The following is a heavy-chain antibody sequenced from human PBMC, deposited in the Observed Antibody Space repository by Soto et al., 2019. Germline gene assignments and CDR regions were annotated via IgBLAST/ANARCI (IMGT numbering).Heavy chain of an antibody. J-gene: IGHJ5*02. D-gene: IGHD3-3*01. CDR3: ARDVHDLHNWFDP. CDR2: IYYSGST. CDR1: GGSVSSGSYY. V-gene: IGHV4-61*01. Sequence: SETLSLTCTVSGGSVSSGSYYWSWIRQPPGKGLEWIGYIYYSGSTNYNPSLKSRVTISVDTSKNQFSLKLSSVTAADTAVYYCARDVHDLHNWFDPWGQGTLVTVSS.